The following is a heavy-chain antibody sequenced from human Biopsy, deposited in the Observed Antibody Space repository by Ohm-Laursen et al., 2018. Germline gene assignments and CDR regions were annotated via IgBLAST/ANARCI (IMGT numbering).Heavy chain of an antibody. CDR2: MNPISGDT. J-gene: IGHJ5*02. CDR1: GYTFTTYD. D-gene: IGHD2/OR15-2a*01. CDR3: ARAVRYRLLSDP. V-gene: IGHV1-8*01. Sequence: ASVKVSCKASGYTFTTYDITWVRQATGQGPEWMGWMNPISGDTGYAHKFRGRVTMTSDSSISTAYLEVSSLTFEDTAVYYCARAVRYRLLSDPWGQGTLVTVSS.